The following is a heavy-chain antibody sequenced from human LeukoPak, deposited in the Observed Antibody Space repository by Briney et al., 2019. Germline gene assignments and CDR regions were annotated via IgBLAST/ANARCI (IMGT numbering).Heavy chain of an antibody. Sequence: SETLSLTCTVSGDSISSYYWSWIRQPPGKGLEWIGYIYYSGSTNYNPSLKSRVTISVDTSKNQFSLKLSSVTAADTAVYYCARQVVPAAIKASWFDPWGQGTLVTVSS. CDR3: ARQVVPAAIKASWFDP. D-gene: IGHD2-2*02. CDR1: GDSISSYY. J-gene: IGHJ5*02. V-gene: IGHV4-59*08. CDR2: IYYSGST.